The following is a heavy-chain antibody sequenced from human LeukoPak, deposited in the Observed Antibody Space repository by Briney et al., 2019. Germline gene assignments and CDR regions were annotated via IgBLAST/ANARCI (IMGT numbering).Heavy chain of an antibody. Sequence: GGSLILSCAASGFTFRSFAMSWVRQAPGKGLEWASAIGGSGDSTYYPDSVKGRFTISRDNSKNTLYLQMSSLRAEDTAVYYCAKEFDSSGYFDYWGQGTLVTVSS. CDR2: IGGSGDST. V-gene: IGHV3-23*01. CDR1: GFTFRSFA. J-gene: IGHJ4*02. D-gene: IGHD3-22*01. CDR3: AKEFDSSGYFDY.